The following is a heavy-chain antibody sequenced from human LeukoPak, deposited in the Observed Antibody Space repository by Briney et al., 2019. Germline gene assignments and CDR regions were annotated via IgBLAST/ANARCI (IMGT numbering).Heavy chain of an antibody. V-gene: IGHV1-2*02. CDR3: ARDGTDSSGYNGRIDY. Sequence: GASVKVSCKASGYTFTGYYMHWVRQAPGQGLEWMGWINPDSGGTNSAQKFQGRVTMTRDTPIRTAYMELSSLRSDDTAVYYCARDGTDSSGYNGRIDYWGQGTLVTVSS. CDR2: INPDSGGT. J-gene: IGHJ4*02. CDR1: GYTFTGYY. D-gene: IGHD3-22*01.